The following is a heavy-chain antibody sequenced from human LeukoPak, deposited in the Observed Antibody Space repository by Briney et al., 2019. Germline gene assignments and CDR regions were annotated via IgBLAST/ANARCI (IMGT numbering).Heavy chain of an antibody. CDR1: GGSISSYY. CDR2: IYTSGST. CDR3: ARMASNAFDI. Sequence: SETLSLTCTVSGGSISSYYWSWIRQPPGKGLEWIGYIYTSGSTNYNPSLKSRVTISVDTSKNQFSLKLSSVTAADTAVYYCARMASNAFDIWGQGTMVTVSS. J-gene: IGHJ3*02. V-gene: IGHV4-4*09. D-gene: IGHD5-24*01.